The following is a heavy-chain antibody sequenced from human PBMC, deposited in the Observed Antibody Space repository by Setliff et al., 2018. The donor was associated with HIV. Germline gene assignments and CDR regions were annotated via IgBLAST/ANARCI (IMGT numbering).Heavy chain of an antibody. J-gene: IGHJ4*02. CDR1: GGSISTNYW. CDR2: IYHGGYT. Sequence: SETLSLTCAVSGGSISTNYWWSWVRQPPGKGLEWIGEIYHGGYTNYNPSLKSRATISVDKSKNHFSLKLTSVTAADTAVYYCARGGEILVGATAAYFDNWGQGTLVTVSS. CDR3: ARGGEILVGATAAYFDN. D-gene: IGHD1-26*01. V-gene: IGHV4-4*02.